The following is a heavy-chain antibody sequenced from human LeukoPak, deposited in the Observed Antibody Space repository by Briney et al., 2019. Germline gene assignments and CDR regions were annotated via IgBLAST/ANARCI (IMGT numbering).Heavy chain of an antibody. CDR3: ARGVSNTHAPDY. J-gene: IGHJ4*02. V-gene: IGHV3-21*04. CDR1: GFTFSSYS. CDR2: ISSSSSYI. Sequence: GGSLRLSCAASGFTFSSYSMNWVRQAPGKGLEWVSSISSSSSYIYYADSVKGRFTISRDNAKNSLYLQMNSLRAEDTAVYYCARGVSNTHAPDYWGQGTLVTVSS.